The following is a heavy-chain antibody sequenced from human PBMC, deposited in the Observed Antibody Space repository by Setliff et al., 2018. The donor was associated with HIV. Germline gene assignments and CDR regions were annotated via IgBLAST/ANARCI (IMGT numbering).Heavy chain of an antibody. CDR1: GYTFTSYA. Sequence: ASVKVSCKTSGYTFTSYAMHWVRQAPGQRLEWMGWINAGNGNTKYSQKFQGGVTITRDTSASTAYMELSSLRSEDTAVYYCARYGPLPHADYYFDYWGQGTLVTVSS. CDR2: INAGNGNT. V-gene: IGHV1-3*01. J-gene: IGHJ4*02. D-gene: IGHD3-10*01. CDR3: ARYGPLPHADYYFDY.